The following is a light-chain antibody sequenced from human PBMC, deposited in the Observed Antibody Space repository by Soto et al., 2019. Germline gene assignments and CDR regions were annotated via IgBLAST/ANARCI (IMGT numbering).Light chain of an antibody. CDR3: QTWGSGIVV. J-gene: IGLJ2*01. V-gene: IGLV4-69*01. CDR1: SGHSNYA. Sequence: QLVLTQSPSASASLGASATLTCTLSSGHSNYAIAWHQQQSEKGPRYLMKLNSDGSHSKGDGIPDRFSGSSSGAERYLTIASLQSEDEADYYCQTWGSGIVVFGGGTKLTVL. CDR2: LNSDGSH.